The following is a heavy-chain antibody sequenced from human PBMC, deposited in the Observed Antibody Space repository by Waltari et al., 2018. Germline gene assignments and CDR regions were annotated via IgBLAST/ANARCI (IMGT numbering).Heavy chain of an antibody. CDR2: ISDGGGGR. CDR1: GFTFSIYA. D-gene: IGHD1-26*01. Sequence: EMQLVESGGGLVQPGGSLRLSCAASGFTFSIYAMSWVRQAPGRGLEWVSVISDGGGGRYYADSVKGRFTISRDNSKSTLYLQMNSLRAEDTAVYYCAKTSEGSRFDPWGQGTLVTVSS. J-gene: IGHJ5*02. V-gene: IGHV3-23*04. CDR3: AKTSEGSRFDP.